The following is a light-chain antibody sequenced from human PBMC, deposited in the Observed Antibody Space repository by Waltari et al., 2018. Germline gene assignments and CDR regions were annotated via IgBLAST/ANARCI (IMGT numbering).Light chain of an antibody. CDR1: SSTGRGYNH. V-gene: IGLV2-11*02. J-gene: IGLJ2*01. CDR2: DVS. Sequence: QSALTQSRPVSGSPGQSVTISCPGTSSTGRGYNHVSWYQQHPGKAPKLMIYDVSKRPSGVPDRVSGSKSGNSASLTVSGLQAEDEADYYCCSYAGSVVFGGGTKLTVL. CDR3: CSYAGSVV.